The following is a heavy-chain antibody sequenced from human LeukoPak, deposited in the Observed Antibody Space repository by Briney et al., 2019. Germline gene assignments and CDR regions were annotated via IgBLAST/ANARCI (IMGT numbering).Heavy chain of an antibody. CDR2: IIPIFGTA. CDR1: GGTFGSYA. V-gene: IGHV1-69*13. CDR3: ARAGYCSGGSCSTDAFDI. Sequence: SVKVSCKASGGTFGSYAISWVRQAPGQGLEWMGGIIPIFGTANYAQKFQGRVTITADESTSTAYMELSSLRSEDTAVYYCARAGYCSGGSCSTDAFDIWGQGTMVTVSS. J-gene: IGHJ3*02. D-gene: IGHD2-15*01.